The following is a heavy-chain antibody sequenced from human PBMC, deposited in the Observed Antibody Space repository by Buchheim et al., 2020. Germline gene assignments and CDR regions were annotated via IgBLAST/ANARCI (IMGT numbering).Heavy chain of an antibody. J-gene: IGHJ4*02. D-gene: IGHD2-15*01. CDR3: ARGYCSGGGCYSPDLDY. V-gene: IGHV1-46*01. Sequence: QVQLVQSGAEVKKPGASVKFSCKASAYSFTSYYIHWVRQAPGQGLEWMGIINPSGGSTSYAQKFQGRVTMTRDTSTSTVYMELSSLRSEDTAVYYCARGYCSGGGCYSPDLDYWGQGTL. CDR2: INPSGGST. CDR1: AYSFTSYY.